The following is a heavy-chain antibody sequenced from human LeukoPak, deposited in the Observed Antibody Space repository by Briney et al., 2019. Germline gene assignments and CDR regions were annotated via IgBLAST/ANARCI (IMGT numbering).Heavy chain of an antibody. Sequence: SETLSLTCTVSGGSVSSGSYYWSWIRQPPGKGLEWIGYIYYSGSTNYNPSLKSRVTISVDTSKNQFSLKLSSVTAADTAVYYCARVKGGASELHFDYWGQGTLVTVSS. D-gene: IGHD5-24*01. CDR3: ARVKGGASELHFDY. CDR1: GGSVSSGSYY. CDR2: IYYSGST. V-gene: IGHV4-61*01. J-gene: IGHJ4*02.